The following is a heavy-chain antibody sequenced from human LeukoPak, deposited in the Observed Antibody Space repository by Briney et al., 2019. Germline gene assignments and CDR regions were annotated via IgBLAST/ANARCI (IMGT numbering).Heavy chain of an antibody. CDR2: MYYGETT. J-gene: IGHJ4*02. Sequence: PSETLSLTCTVSGGSISSRNYYWGWIRQPPGKGLEWIGSMYYGETTYCNPSLKSRVTISADTSKNQFSLKLSSVTAADTAVYYCVSQRRYSSGRRYIDYGGKGTLVPVSS. CDR3: VSQRRYSSGRRYIDY. D-gene: IGHD6-19*01. V-gene: IGHV4-39*01. CDR1: GGSISSRNYY.